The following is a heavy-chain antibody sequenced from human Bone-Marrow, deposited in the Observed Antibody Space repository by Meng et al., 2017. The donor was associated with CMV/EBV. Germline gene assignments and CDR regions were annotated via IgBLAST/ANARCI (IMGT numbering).Heavy chain of an antibody. CDR1: GFTFSSYA. Sequence: GESLKISCAASGFTFSSYAMSWVRQAPGKGLEWVSAISGSGGSTYYADSVKGRFTISRDNSKNTLYLQMNSLRAEDTAVYYCAKIGLQELGHFDYWGQGTLVTASS. D-gene: IGHD1-7*01. J-gene: IGHJ4*02. CDR3: AKIGLQELGHFDY. V-gene: IGHV3-23*01. CDR2: ISGSGGST.